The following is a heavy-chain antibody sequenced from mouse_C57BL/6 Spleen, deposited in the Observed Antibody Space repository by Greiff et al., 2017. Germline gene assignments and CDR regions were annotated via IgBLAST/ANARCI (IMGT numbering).Heavy chain of an antibody. CDR1: GYTFTSYW. CDR3: ARIYYSNYVGAMDY. D-gene: IGHD2-5*01. CDR2: IYPGSGST. J-gene: IGHJ4*01. V-gene: IGHV1-55*01. Sequence: QVQLQQPGAELVKPGDSVSMSCKVSGYTFTSYWITWVKQRPGQGLEWIGDIYPGSGSTNDNEKFKSKATLTVDTSSSTAYMRHSNLTSEDSAVYYGARIYYSNYVGAMDYWGQGTSGTVSS.